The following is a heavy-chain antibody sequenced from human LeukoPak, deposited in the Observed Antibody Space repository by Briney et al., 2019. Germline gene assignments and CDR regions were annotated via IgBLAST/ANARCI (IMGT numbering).Heavy chain of an antibody. CDR1: GFTFSDYY. D-gene: IGHD5-12*01. J-gene: IGHJ6*02. CDR3: AGGVATTNYYYYGMDV. Sequence: GGSLRLSCAASGFTFSDYYMSWIRQAPGEGLKWVSYISSSGSTIYYADSVKGRFTISRDNAKNSLYLQMNSLRAEDTAVYYCAGGVATTNYYYYGMDVWGQGTTVTVSS. V-gene: IGHV3-11*01. CDR2: ISSSGSTI.